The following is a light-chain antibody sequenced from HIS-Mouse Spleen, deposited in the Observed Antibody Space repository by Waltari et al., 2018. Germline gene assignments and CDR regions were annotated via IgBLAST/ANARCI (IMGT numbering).Light chain of an antibody. V-gene: IGLV2-8*01. CDR3: SSYAGSNNLKV. Sequence: QSALTQPPSASGSPGQSVTISCTGTSSAVGGYNYVPWYQQHPGKAPKLMISEVSKRPSGVPDRFSGSKSGNTASLTVSGLQAEDEADYYCSSYAGSNNLKVFGGGTKLTVL. CDR1: SSAVGGYNY. J-gene: IGLJ2*01. CDR2: EVS.